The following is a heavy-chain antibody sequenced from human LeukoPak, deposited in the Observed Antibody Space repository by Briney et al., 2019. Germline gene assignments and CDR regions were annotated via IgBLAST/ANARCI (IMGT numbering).Heavy chain of an antibody. CDR2: ISYDGSNK. J-gene: IGHJ3*02. Sequence: PGGSLRLSCAASGFTFSSYGMHWVRQAPGKGLEWVAVISYDGSNKYYADSVKGRFTISRDNSKNTLYLQMNSLRAEDTAVYYCARDNWSNRYLWFGEWSGAFDIWGQGTMVTVSS. D-gene: IGHD3-10*01. CDR3: ARDNWSNRYLWFGEWSGAFDI. V-gene: IGHV3-30*19. CDR1: GFTFSSYG.